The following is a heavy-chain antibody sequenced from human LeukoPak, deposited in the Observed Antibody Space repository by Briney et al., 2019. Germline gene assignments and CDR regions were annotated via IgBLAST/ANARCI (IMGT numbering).Heavy chain of an antibody. J-gene: IGHJ1*01. CDR1: GGSFSGYY. V-gene: IGHV4-34*01. Sequence: SETLSLTCAVYGGSFSGYYWSWIRQPPGKGLEWIGEINHSGSTNYNPSLKSRVTISVDTSKNQFSLELSSMTAADTAMYYCARGPTLKYFHHWGQGTLVSVSS. CDR2: INHSGST. CDR3: ARGPTLKYFHH.